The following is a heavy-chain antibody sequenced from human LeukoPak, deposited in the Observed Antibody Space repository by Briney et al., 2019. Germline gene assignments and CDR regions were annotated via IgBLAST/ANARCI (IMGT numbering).Heavy chain of an antibody. Sequence: GGSLRLSCAASGVTFNTYGMNWGREAPGKGVRGVSSISSSSSYIYYADSVKGRFTISRDNSKNTLYLQMNSLRAEDTAVYYCARDERDDFWKYWGQGTLVTVSS. D-gene: IGHD3-3*01. CDR1: GVTFNTYG. V-gene: IGHV3-21*01. CDR2: ISSSSSYI. CDR3: ARDERDDFWKY. J-gene: IGHJ4*02.